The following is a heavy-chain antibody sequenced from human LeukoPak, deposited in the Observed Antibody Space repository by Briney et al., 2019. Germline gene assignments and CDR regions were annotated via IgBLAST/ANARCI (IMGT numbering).Heavy chain of an antibody. CDR3: AKDITFGYYVNWYFDL. Sequence: GGSLRLSCEVSGFTFSSYGMYWVRQAPGKGLEWVAFIRFDGSEMYYADSVKGRFTISRDNSKNTLYLQTHSLRAEDTAVYHCAKDITFGYYVNWYFDLWGRGTLVTVSS. V-gene: IGHV3-30*02. CDR1: GFTFSSYG. D-gene: IGHD1-26*01. J-gene: IGHJ2*01. CDR2: IRFDGSEM.